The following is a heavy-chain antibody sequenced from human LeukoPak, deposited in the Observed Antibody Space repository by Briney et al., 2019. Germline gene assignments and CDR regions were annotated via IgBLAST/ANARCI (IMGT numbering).Heavy chain of an antibody. CDR2: VNHSGST. J-gene: IGHJ4*02. D-gene: IGHD1-26*01. CDR3: ARRPRNSGSDDGPSGLDY. CDR1: GGSISSGSYY. Sequence: SETLSLTCSVPGGSISSGSYYWTWIRQPPGKGLEWIGEVNHSGSTNYNPSLKSRVSISADTSKNQFSLKLRSVAAADTAVYYCARRPRNSGSDDGPSGLDYWGQGTLVTVSS. V-gene: IGHV4-39*07.